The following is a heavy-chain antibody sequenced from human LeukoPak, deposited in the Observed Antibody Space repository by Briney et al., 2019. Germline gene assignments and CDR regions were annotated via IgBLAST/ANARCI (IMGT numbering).Heavy chain of an antibody. CDR1: GYTFTSYD. CDR3: ARVASITMVRGVIGAFGYYYYYMDV. CDR2: MNPNSGNT. Sequence: ASVKVSCKASGYTFTSYDINWVRQATGQGLEWMGWMNPNSGNTGYAQKFQGRVTMTRNTSISTAYMELSSLRSDDTAVYYCARVASITMVRGVIGAFGYYYYYMDVWGKGTTVTISS. V-gene: IGHV1-8*01. D-gene: IGHD3-10*01. J-gene: IGHJ6*03.